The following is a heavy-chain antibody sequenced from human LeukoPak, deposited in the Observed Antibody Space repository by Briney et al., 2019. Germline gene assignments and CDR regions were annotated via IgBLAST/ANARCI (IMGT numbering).Heavy chain of an antibody. CDR2: INPNSGGT. CDR3: AREGQLVGPTPKVHYYGMDF. D-gene: IGHD1-26*01. CDR1: GGTFSAYY. J-gene: IGHJ6*02. Sequence: GSVKVSCKVSGGTFSAYYMHWVRQAPGQGPEWMGWINPNSGGTNYAQKFQGRVTMTRDTSISTAYMELTRLRSDDTAVYYCAREGQLVGPTPKVHYYGMDFWGQGTTVTVSS. V-gene: IGHV1-2*02.